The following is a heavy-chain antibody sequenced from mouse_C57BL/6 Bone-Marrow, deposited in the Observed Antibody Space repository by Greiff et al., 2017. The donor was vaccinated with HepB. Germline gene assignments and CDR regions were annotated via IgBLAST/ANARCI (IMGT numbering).Heavy chain of an antibody. V-gene: IGHV1-19*01. Sequence: EVQLQQSGPVLVKPGASVKMSCKASGYTFTDYYMNWVKQSHGKSLEWIGVINPYNGGTSYNQKFKGKATLTVDKSSSTAYMELNSLTSEDSAVYYCARLRWRGYYAMDYWGQGTSVTVSS. D-gene: IGHD1-1*02. CDR2: INPYNGGT. J-gene: IGHJ4*01. CDR3: ARLRWRGYYAMDY. CDR1: GYTFTDYY.